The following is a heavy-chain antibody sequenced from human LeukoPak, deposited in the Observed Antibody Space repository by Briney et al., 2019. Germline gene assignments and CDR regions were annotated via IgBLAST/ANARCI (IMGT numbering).Heavy chain of an antibody. CDR1: GDSLNTYH. CDR2: VASSGTS. V-gene: IGHV4-59*01. Sequence: PSETLSLTCTVSGDSLNTYHWTWIRQTPGKKLEWIGFVASSGTSNYNPSLKSRVNISIDTSKNQFSLALTSVTPADTAVYYGARVVRGVVTSNWFDPWGQGTLVSVSS. D-gene: IGHD2-21*02. J-gene: IGHJ5*02. CDR3: ARVVRGVVTSNWFDP.